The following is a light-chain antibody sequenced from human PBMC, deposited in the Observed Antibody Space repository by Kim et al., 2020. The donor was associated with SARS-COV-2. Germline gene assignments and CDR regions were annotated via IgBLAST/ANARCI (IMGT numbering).Light chain of an antibody. CDR1: SIGGKS. CDR2: YDS. CDR3: QVWDSSSDHRVV. J-gene: IGLJ2*01. V-gene: IGLV3-21*04. Sequence: PGQTARITCGGDSIGGKSVHWYQQKPGQAPVLVIYYDSDRPSGIPERFSGSNSGNTATLTISRVEAGDEADYYCQVWDSSSDHRVVFGGGTQLTVL.